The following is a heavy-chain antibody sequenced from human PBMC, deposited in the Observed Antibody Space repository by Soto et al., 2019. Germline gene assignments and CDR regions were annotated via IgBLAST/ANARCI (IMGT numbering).Heavy chain of an antibody. J-gene: IGHJ4*01. CDR3: ARDGLLGYYASSGYMDY. Sequence: GASVKVSCKASGYTFSNHYMHWVRQAPGQGLEWMGIINPRSTSTSYAQKFQGRVTMTRDTSTSTVYMELSSLRSEDTAVYYCARDGLLGYYASSGYMDYWG. V-gene: IGHV1-46*03. D-gene: IGHD3-22*01. CDR2: INPRSTST. CDR1: GYTFSNHY.